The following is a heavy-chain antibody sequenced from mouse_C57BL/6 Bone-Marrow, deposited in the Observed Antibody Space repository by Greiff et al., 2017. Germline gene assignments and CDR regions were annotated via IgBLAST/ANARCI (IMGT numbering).Heavy chain of an antibody. D-gene: IGHD1-1*01. CDR1: GYTFTSSP. CDR2: INPSSGYT. J-gene: IGHJ2*01. CDR3: SLVGSTYYFDY. V-gene: IGHV1-4*01. Sequence: QFHLPHSFSSLSLPRAPFPLSCKASGYTFTSSPLPPLKQRPGQGLEWIGYINPSSGYTKYNQKFKDKATFTADKSSSTAYMQLSSLTSEDSAVYYCSLVGSTYYFDYGGQGTTLTVS.